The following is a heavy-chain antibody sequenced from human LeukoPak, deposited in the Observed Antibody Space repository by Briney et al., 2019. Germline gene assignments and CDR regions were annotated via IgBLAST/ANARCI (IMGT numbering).Heavy chain of an antibody. D-gene: IGHD6-19*01. CDR2: FDPVDGET. J-gene: IGHJ4*02. Sequence: ASVKVSCKVSGYTLTELSMHWVRQAPGKGLEWMGGFDPVDGETIYAQKFQGRVTMTEDTSTDTAYMELSSLRSEDTAVYYCATERLSGYSSGWYDYWGQGTLVTVSS. CDR3: ATERLSGYSSGWYDY. V-gene: IGHV1-24*01. CDR1: GYTLTELS.